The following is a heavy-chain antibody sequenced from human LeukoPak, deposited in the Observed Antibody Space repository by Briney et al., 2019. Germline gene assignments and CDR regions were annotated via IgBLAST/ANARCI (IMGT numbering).Heavy chain of an antibody. J-gene: IGHJ4*02. V-gene: IGHV4-39*01. D-gene: IGHD6-19*01. CDR3: ARSYLQWLEIGY. CDR2: LYYSGST. CDR1: GGSISSSSYY. Sequence: SETLSLTCTVSGGSISSSSYYWGWIRQPPGKGLEWIGSLYYSGSTYYNPSLKSRVTISVDTSKNQFSLKLSSVTAADTAVYYCARSYLQWLEIGYWGQGTLVTVSS.